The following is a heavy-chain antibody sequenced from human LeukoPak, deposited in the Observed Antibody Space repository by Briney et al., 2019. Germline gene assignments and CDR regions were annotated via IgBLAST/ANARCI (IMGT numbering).Heavy chain of an antibody. D-gene: IGHD6-19*01. CDR1: GFTFSKYG. V-gene: IGHV3-23*01. J-gene: IGHJ4*02. CDR2: ISGSGGST. CDR3: AREPSSGTATGFDY. Sequence: GGSLRLSCAASGFTFSKYGMSWVRQAPGKGLGWVSVISGSGGSTDYADPVKGRFTISRDNSKNTLYLQMNSLRAEDTAVYYCAREPSSGTATGFDYWGQGTLVTVSS.